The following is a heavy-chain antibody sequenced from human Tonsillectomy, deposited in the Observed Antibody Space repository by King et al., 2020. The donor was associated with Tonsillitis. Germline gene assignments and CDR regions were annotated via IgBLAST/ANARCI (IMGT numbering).Heavy chain of an antibody. Sequence: QLVQSGAEVKKPGSSVKVSCKVSGGTFSSDAISWVRQAPGQGLEWMGRIIPILGITKYAQKFQGRVTITADKSTSTAYMDLSSLRSEDTAVYYCARDSCGGDFSSDNWFDPWGQGTLVTVSS. J-gene: IGHJ5*02. CDR1: GGTFSSDA. D-gene: IGHD2-21*02. CDR2: IIPILGIT. CDR3: ARDSCGGDFSSDNWFDP. V-gene: IGHV1-69*04.